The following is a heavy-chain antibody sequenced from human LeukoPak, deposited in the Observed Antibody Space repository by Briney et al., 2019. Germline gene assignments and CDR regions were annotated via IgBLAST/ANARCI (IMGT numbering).Heavy chain of an antibody. CDR1: GFTFSSYA. CDR2: FSGSGGNT. Sequence: GGSLRLSCVASGFTFSSYAMNWVRQAPGKGLEWVSVFSGSGGNTYYADSVKGRFTTSRDISKNTLYLQINSLRAEDTAVYYCARRIAAAAAPYYFDYWGQGTLVTVSS. D-gene: IGHD6-13*01. J-gene: IGHJ4*02. CDR3: ARRIAAAAAPYYFDY. V-gene: IGHV3-23*01.